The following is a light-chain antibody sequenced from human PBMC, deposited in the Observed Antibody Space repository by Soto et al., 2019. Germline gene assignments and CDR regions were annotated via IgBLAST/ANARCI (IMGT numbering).Light chain of an antibody. CDR1: QDIKNY. V-gene: IGKV1-33*01. J-gene: IGKJ4*01. CDR2: EAS. Sequence: DIQMTQSPSSLSASVGDRVTITCQASQDIKNYLNWYQQKPGKAPKLLIYEASYLETGVPSRFSGSGSGRSFTFTISSLQPEDIATYYCQQCDDFITFGGGTRIEIK. CDR3: QQCDDFIT.